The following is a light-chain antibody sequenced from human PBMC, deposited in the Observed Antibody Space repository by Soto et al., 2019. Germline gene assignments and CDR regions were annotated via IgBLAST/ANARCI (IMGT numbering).Light chain of an antibody. CDR2: DAS. CDR3: QQRKSRLT. V-gene: IGKV3-11*01. CDR1: QSVSSY. Sequence: DIVLTQSPATLSLSPGERATLSCRASQSVSSYLAWYQQRPGQAPRLLIYDASNRAPGIPARFSGSGSGTDFTLTISSLEPEDFAVYYCQQRKSRLTFGGGTKAEIK. J-gene: IGKJ4*01.